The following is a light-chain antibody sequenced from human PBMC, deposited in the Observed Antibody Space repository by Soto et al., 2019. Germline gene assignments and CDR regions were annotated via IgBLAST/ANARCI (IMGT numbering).Light chain of an antibody. CDR3: MQALQTWT. J-gene: IGKJ1*01. Sequence: DIVMTQSPLSLSVTPGEPASISCRSSQSLLNSNVYNFLDWYMQKPGQSPQLLIYLGSNRASGVPDRFSGSGSGTDFTLKISRVEAEDVGVYYCMQALQTWTFGQGTKVEIK. CDR1: QSLLNSNVYNF. V-gene: IGKV2-28*01. CDR2: LGS.